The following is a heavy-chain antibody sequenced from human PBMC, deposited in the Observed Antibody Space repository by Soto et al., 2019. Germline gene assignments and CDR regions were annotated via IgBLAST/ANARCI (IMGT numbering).Heavy chain of an antibody. V-gene: IGHV3-23*01. CDR2: ISGSGGST. Sequence: PGGSLRLSCAASGFTFSSYAMSWVRQAPGKGLEWVSAISGSGGSTYYADSVKGRFTISRDNSKNTLYLQMNSLRAEDTAVYYCAKSSSSWGDYYYYGMDVWGQVTTVTVSS. CDR1: GFTFSSYA. D-gene: IGHD6-13*01. CDR3: AKSSSSWGDYYYYGMDV. J-gene: IGHJ6*02.